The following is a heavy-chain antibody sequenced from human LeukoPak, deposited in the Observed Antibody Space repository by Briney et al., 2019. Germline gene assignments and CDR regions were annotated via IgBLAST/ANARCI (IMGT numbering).Heavy chain of an antibody. CDR1: GFTFSSYS. D-gene: IGHD3-22*01. Sequence: GGSLRLSCAASGFTFSSYSMNWVRQAPGKGLEWVSYISSSSNTIYYADSVKGRFTISRDNSKNTLYLQMNSLRAEDTAVYYCAGDSSGYYPYYFDYWGQGTLVTVSS. CDR3: AGDSSGYYPYYFDY. CDR2: ISSSSNTI. V-gene: IGHV3-48*01. J-gene: IGHJ4*02.